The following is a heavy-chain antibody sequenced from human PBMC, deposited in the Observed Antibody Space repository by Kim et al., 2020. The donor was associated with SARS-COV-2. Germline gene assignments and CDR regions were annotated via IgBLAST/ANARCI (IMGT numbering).Heavy chain of an antibody. CDR3: ARDDGFRSIDH. Sequence: GGSLRLSCAASGFAIGGYWMAWLRQFPGKGLEWVANIKPDGSLKFYVDSVEGRFTVSRDNVKNSVNLQMDGLRLEDTAVYYCARDDGFRSIDHWGQGILVTVSS. CDR1: GFAIGGYW. V-gene: IGHV3-7*01. CDR2: IKPDGSLK. J-gene: IGHJ4*02. D-gene: IGHD6-25*01.